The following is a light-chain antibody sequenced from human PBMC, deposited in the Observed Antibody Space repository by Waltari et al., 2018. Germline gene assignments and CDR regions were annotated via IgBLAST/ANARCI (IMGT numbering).Light chain of an antibody. CDR2: DAS. CDR3: QQYHSVPLT. V-gene: IGKV1-33*01. CDR1: QDIKKS. J-gene: IGKJ4*01. Sequence: DIHMTQSPSSLSAPVGESVTITCQASQDIKKSLNWFHQKPGNAPKVLIFDASNSQTGAPARFSGGGSGTDFTFTISSLQPEDMGTYYCQQYHSVPLTFGGGTKVESK.